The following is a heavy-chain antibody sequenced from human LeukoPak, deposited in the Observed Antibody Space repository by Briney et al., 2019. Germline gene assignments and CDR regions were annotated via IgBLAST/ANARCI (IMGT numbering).Heavy chain of an antibody. Sequence: GASVKVSCKASGYTFTRHYMNWVRQAPGQGLEWMGKINPGSGATGHAQKFQGRVTMTRDTSTSTVYMELTSLRSADTAVYFCARDGLYCTNGVCSSDIWGQGTLVTVSS. CDR1: GYTFTRHY. D-gene: IGHD2-8*01. V-gene: IGHV1-46*01. CDR3: ARDGLYCTNGVCSSDI. J-gene: IGHJ3*02. CDR2: INPGSGAT.